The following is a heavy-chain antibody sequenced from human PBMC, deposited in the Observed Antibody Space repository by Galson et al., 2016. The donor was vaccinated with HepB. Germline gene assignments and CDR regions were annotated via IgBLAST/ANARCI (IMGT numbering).Heavy chain of an antibody. Sequence: QSGAEVKKPGESLKISCKGSGYIFSSYWIGWVRQMPGKGLEWMGIIYAGDSDTRYSPSFQGQVTISVDKSIDTAYLQWSSLRASDTAIYYCVRIGGSSYWYEDCWGQGTLVTVSS. V-gene: IGHV5-51*01. J-gene: IGHJ4*02. CDR2: IYAGDSDT. CDR3: VRIGGSSYWYEDC. D-gene: IGHD1-26*01. CDR1: GYIFSSYW.